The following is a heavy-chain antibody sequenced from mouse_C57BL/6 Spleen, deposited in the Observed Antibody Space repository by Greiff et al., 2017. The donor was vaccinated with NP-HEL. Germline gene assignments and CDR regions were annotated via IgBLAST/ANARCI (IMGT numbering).Heavy chain of an antibody. CDR2: ISNLAYSI. D-gene: IGHD4-1*01. V-gene: IGHV5-15*01. J-gene: IGHJ4*01. CDR1: GFTFSDYG. CDR3: ARPLTGNYAMDY. Sequence: EVKLMESGGGLVQPGGSLKLSCAASGFTFSDYGMAWVRQAPRKGPEWVAFISNLAYSIYYADTVTGRFTISRENAKNTLYLEMSSLRSEDTAMYYCARPLTGNYAMDYWGQGTSVTVSS.